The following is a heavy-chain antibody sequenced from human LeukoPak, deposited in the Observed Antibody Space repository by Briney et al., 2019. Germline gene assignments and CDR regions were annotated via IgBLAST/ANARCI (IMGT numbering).Heavy chain of an antibody. CDR2: LSGRTAGGTT. CDR3: KQKTAYEIMTGHYVEYFLH. CDR1: GLSFSDAW. D-gene: IGHD3-9*01. V-gene: IGHV3-15*01. J-gene: IGHJ1*01. Sequence: GGFLRIYSAAAGLSFSDAWLSWVRHATVKRPAWVGRLSGRTAGGTTACAAPVKGRLTISRYYSKNTLFLQMNSLETEDIAVFFFKQKTAYEIMTGHYVEYFLHWGQGTLVTVTS.